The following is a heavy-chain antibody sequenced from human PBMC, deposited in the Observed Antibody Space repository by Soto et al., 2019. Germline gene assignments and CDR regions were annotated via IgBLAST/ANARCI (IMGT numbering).Heavy chain of an antibody. D-gene: IGHD3-22*01. CDR3: ASGPYDSSGYYFEYFQH. CDR2: IYHSGST. CDR1: GGSISSSNW. J-gene: IGHJ1*01. Sequence: SETLSLTCAVSGGSISSSNWWSWVRQPPGKGLEWIGEIYHSGSTNYNPSLKSRVTISVDKSKNQFSLKLSSVTAADTAVYYCASGPYDSSGYYFEYFQHWGQGTLVTVS. V-gene: IGHV4-4*02.